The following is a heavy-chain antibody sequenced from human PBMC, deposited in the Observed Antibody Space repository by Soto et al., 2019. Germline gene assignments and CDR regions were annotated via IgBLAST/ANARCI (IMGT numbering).Heavy chain of an antibody. J-gene: IGHJ5*02. D-gene: IGHD4-17*01. CDR1: GYTSTSYG. Sequence: ASVKVSCKASGYTSTSYGISWVRQAPGQGLEWMGIINPSGGSTSYAQKFQGRVTMTRDTSTSTVYMELSSLRSEDTAVYYCAREPYQYGDYGRWFDPWGQGTLVTVSS. CDR2: INPSGGST. CDR3: AREPYQYGDYGRWFDP. V-gene: IGHV1-46*03.